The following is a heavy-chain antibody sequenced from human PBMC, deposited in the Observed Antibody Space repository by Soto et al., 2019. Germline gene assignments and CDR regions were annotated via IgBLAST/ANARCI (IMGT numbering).Heavy chain of an antibody. D-gene: IGHD1-26*01. CDR3: ARSSGGNFGIIIEGTNWFAP. V-gene: IGHV1-46*01. Sequence: ASVKVSCKAPRDTFTSYYINWARQAPGQGLEWMGVINPHGGSTAYAQKFKGRVTSTRDTSASTVYMEVSSLTSEDTAMYYCARSSGGNFGIIIEGTNWFAPWGQGTLVTVSS. J-gene: IGHJ5*02. CDR2: INPHGGST. CDR1: RDTFTSYY.